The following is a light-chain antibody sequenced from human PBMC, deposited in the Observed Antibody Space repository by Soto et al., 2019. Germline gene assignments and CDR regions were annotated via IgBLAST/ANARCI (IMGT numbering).Light chain of an antibody. CDR2: EVS. CDR3: SSYAGNRHFYV. Sequence: QSALTQPPSASGSPGQSVTISCTGTSSDVGGYNFVSWYQQHPGKAPKLMIYEVSKRPSGIPDRFSGSKSGNTASLTVSGLQAEDEADYYYSSYAGNRHFYVFGTGTKLTGL. J-gene: IGLJ1*01. V-gene: IGLV2-8*01. CDR1: SSDVGGYNF.